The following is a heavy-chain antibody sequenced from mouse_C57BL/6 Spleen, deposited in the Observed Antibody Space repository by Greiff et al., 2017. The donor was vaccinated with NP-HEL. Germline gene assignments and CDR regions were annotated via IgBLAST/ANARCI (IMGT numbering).Heavy chain of an antibody. Sequence: VMLVESGPGLVQPSQSLSITCTVSGFSLTSYGVHWVRQSPGKGLEWLGVIWSGGSTDYNAAFISRLSISKDNSKSQVFFKMNSLQADDTAIYYCARGGRPHWYFDVWGTGTTVTVSS. V-gene: IGHV2-2*01. J-gene: IGHJ1*03. CDR2: IWSGGST. CDR3: ARGGRPHWYFDV. CDR1: GFSLTSYG.